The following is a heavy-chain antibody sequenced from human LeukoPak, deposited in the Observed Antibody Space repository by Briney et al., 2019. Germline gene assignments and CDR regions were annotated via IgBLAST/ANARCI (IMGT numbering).Heavy chain of an antibody. D-gene: IGHD2-15*01. V-gene: IGHV3-23*01. CDR2: TSDSGGTT. Sequence: GGSLRLSCVASGFTFSTYAMNWVRQAPGKGLEWVSGTSDSGGTTHYADSVKGRFTISRDNSKNTLYLQMNSLRGEDTAVYYCARMPGGSYYHRLDSWGQGTLVTVSS. CDR1: GFTFSTYA. J-gene: IGHJ4*02. CDR3: ARMPGGSYYHRLDS.